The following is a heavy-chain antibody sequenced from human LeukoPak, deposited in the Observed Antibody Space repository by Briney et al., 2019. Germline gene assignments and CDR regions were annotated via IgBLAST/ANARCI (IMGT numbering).Heavy chain of an antibody. V-gene: IGHV3-20*04. Sequence: GGSLRLSCAASGFTFDDYGMSWVRQAPGMGLEWVSGISWNGGSTGYADSVKGRFTISRDNAKNSLYPQMNSLRAEDTALYYCARGDANYHYYYMDVWGKGTTVTVSS. CDR1: GFTFDDYG. CDR2: ISWNGGST. CDR3: ARGDANYHYYYMDV. J-gene: IGHJ6*03.